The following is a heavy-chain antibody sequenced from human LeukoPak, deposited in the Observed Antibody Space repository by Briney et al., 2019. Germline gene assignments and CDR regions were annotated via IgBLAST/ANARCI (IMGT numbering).Heavy chain of an antibody. CDR3: AKGNVWRSWYDGDVCDI. Sequence: GGSLRLSCAASGFTFSNAWMSWVRQAPGKGLEWVAFIRYDGSNKYYADSVKGRFTISRDNSKNTLYLQMNSLRAEDTAVYYCAKGNVWRSWYDGDVCDIWGQGTMVTVSS. V-gene: IGHV3-30*02. CDR2: IRYDGSNK. CDR1: GFTFSNAW. J-gene: IGHJ3*02. D-gene: IGHD6-13*01.